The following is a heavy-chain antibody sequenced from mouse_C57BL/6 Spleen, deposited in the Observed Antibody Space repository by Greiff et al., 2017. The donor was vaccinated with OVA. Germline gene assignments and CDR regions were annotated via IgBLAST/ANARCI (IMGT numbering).Heavy chain of an antibody. CDR1: GYTFTSYW. D-gene: IGHD2-3*01. Sequence: QVQLKQPGAELVRPGSSVKLSCKASGYTFTSYWMHWVKQRPIQGLEWIGNIDPSDSETHYNQKFKDKATLTVDKSSSTAYMQLSSLTSEDSAVYYCARSFDGYDYFDYWGQGTTLTVSS. J-gene: IGHJ2*01. CDR3: ARSFDGYDYFDY. CDR2: IDPSDSET. V-gene: IGHV1-52*01.